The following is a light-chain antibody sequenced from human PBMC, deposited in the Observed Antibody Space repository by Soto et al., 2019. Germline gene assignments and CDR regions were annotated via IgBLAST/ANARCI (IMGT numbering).Light chain of an antibody. CDR3: QQSYSTPQT. CDR2: AAS. V-gene: IGKV1-39*01. J-gene: IGKJ4*01. CDR1: QSISNH. Sequence: DIQMTQSPSSLSASVEDRVIITCRASQSISNHLNWYQQKPGKAPKLLIFAASSLQSGVPSRFSGSGSGTDFTLTISSLRPEDFATYYCQQSYSTPQTFGGGTKVDIK.